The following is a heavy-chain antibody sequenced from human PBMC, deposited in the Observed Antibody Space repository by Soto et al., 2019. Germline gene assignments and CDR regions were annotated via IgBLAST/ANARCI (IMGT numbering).Heavy chain of an antibody. D-gene: IGHD4-4*01. J-gene: IGHJ4*02. CDR3: ARYDYNEYYFDY. CDR1: GYTFSTYY. CDR2: INPSGGST. V-gene: IGHV1-46*01. Sequence: QVQLVQSGAEVKKPGASVKVSCKASGYTFSTYYMHWVRQAPGQGYEWMGIINPSGGSTTYAQKFQGRVTMTRDTSTTTVYMELSSLKSEDTAVYYCARYDYNEYYFDYWGQGALVTVCS.